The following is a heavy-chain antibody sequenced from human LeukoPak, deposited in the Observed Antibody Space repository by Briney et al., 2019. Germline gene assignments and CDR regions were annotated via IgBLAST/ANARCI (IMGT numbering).Heavy chain of an antibody. D-gene: IGHD6-13*01. J-gene: IGHJ4*02. V-gene: IGHV1-46*01. CDR1: IYTFTSCY. CDR3: ARDRWYPNTLIDY. CDR2: VNPSGGST. Sequence: ASVKVSCKASIYTFTSCYMHWVQQAPGQGLEWMGIVNPSGGSTNYAQKFQGRVTMTRDTSTSTVYMELSNLRSEDTAVYYCARDRWYPNTLIDYWGQGTLVTVSS.